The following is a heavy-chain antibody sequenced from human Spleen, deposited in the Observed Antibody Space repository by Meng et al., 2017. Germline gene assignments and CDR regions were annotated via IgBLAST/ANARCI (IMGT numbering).Heavy chain of an antibody. CDR2: MSGSGGTI. V-gene: IGHV3-48*03. CDR1: GFTFSNYE. J-gene: IGHJ5*02. D-gene: IGHD3-16*02. CDR3: TTDLPFTEGGVITT. Sequence: GESLKISCVASGFTFSNYEMSWLRQAPGKGLEWVSYMSGSGGTIAYADSVKGRFTISRDDAQNTLYLQMDSLKTEDTAVYYCTTDLPFTEGGVITTWGQGTLVTVSS.